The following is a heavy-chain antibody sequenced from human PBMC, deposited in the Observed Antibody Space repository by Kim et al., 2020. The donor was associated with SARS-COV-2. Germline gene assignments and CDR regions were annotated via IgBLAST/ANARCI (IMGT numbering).Heavy chain of an antibody. J-gene: IGHJ4*02. Sequence: GGSLRLSCAASGFTFKTYTMYWLRQAPGMGLVWVSRITSDGSDTSYADSVKGRFTISRDNANNRLYLQMNSLSAEDTAIYYCSRGHYGPDSWGQGTLVTV. CDR1: GFTFKTYT. CDR2: ITSDGSDT. V-gene: IGHV3-74*01. CDR3: SRGHYGPDS. D-gene: IGHD3-10*01.